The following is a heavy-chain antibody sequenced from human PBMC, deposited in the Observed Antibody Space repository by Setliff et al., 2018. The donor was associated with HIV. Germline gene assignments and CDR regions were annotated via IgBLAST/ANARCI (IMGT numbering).Heavy chain of an antibody. V-gene: IGHV4-31*03. J-gene: IGHJ3*01. CDR3: ARVPNWGSAPFAYDV. CDR1: GASISSGGYY. Sequence: PSETLSLTCTVSGASISSGGYYWNWIRQLPGKGLEWIGYILDSGSTCYNPSLRGRLSMSIDTSANQFSVELTSVTAADTALYFCARVPNWGSAPFAYDVWGLGTMVT. D-gene: IGHD7-27*01. CDR2: ILDSGST.